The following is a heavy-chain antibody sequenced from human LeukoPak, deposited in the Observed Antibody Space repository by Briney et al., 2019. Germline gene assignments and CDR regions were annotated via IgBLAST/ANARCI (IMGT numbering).Heavy chain of an antibody. D-gene: IGHD5-24*01. CDR2: ISSDGDYT. J-gene: IGHJ4*02. V-gene: IGHV3-30*18. CDR1: GFTFSTHG. Sequence: PGGSLRLSCEASGFTFSTHGMHWVRQAPGKGLEWVAVISSDGDYTYYADSVKGRFTISRDNSESTLFLQMNSLKAEDSAVYYCAKGRLEDGYIYYFDYWGQGTLITVSS. CDR3: AKGRLEDGYIYYFDY.